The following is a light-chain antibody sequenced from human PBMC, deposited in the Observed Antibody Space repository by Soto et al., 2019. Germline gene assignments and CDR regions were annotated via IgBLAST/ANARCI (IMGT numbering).Light chain of an antibody. CDR2: GAS. Sequence: EMMLTQSPGTLSLSPGEGATLSCRASQSGSSSNLAWYQQKPGQAPRLLIYGASSRATGIPDRFSGSGSGTDFSITMSRLEPEDFAVYYCQQYASSPGTFGQGTKVVIK. V-gene: IGKV3-20*01. CDR3: QQYASSPGT. J-gene: IGKJ1*01. CDR1: QSGSSSN.